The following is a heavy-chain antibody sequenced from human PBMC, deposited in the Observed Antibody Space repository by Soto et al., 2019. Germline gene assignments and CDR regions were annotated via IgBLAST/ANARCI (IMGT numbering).Heavy chain of an antibody. CDR2: IYAGDSDT. CDR1: GYSFTSYS. Sequence: GESLKISCKGSGYSFTSYSIGWVRQMPGKGLEWMGIIYAGDSDTRHSPSFRGQVTISVDKSISTAYLQWSSLRASDTAMYYCARHTSNYYGMDFWGHGTTVTVSS. CDR3: ARHTSNYYGMDF. J-gene: IGHJ6*02. V-gene: IGHV5-51*01.